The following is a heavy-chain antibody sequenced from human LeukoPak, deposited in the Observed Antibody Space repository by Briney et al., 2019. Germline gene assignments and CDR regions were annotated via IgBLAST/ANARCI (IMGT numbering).Heavy chain of an antibody. CDR2: ISSSSSTI. V-gene: IGHV3-48*03. D-gene: IGHD3-10*01. Sequence: GGSLRLSCAASGFTFSSYEMNWVRQAPGKGLEWVSYISSSSSTIYYADSVKGRFTISRDNAKNSLYLQMNSLRAEDTAVYYCAREGYYGSGSPNWFDPWGQGTLVTVSS. CDR1: GFTFSSYE. CDR3: AREGYYGSGSPNWFDP. J-gene: IGHJ5*02.